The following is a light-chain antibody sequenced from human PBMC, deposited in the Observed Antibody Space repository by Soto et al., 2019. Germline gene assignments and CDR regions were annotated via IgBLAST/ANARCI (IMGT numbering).Light chain of an antibody. J-gene: IGKJ1*01. CDR3: QQYNSYSRT. Sequence: DIQMTQSPSTLSASVGARVTITCRASQSISSWLAWYQQKPGKAPKLLIYKASSLESGVPSRFSGSGSGTEFTLTISSLQPDDFATQYCQQYNSYSRTFGQGTKVEIK. CDR1: QSISSW. V-gene: IGKV1-5*03. CDR2: KAS.